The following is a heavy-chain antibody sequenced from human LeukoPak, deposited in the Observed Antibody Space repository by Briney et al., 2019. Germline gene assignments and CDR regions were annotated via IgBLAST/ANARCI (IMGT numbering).Heavy chain of an antibody. CDR3: AIPPFQYSSAGRVYYMDV. Sequence: ASVKVSCKASGYSFIDFYIHFVRQAPGQGLEWMGWINPNSGGTNYAQKFQGRVTMTRDTSISTAYMELSRLRSDDTAVYYCAIPPFQYSSAGRVYYMDVWGKGTTVTVSS. CDR1: GYSFIDFY. CDR2: INPNSGGT. J-gene: IGHJ6*03. V-gene: IGHV1-2*02. D-gene: IGHD6-25*01.